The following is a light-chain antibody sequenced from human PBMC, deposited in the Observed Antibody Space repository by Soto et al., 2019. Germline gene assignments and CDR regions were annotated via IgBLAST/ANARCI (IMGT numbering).Light chain of an antibody. CDR1: QSISSW. CDR3: QQYNSYFRT. Sequence: DIQMTQSPSTLSASVGDRVTITCRASQSISSWLAWYQQKPGKAPKLLIYEASRLEIGVPSRFSGSGSGTEFTLTISSMQPDDFANYYCQQYNSYFRTFGQGTKVDIK. CDR2: EAS. J-gene: IGKJ1*01. V-gene: IGKV1-5*03.